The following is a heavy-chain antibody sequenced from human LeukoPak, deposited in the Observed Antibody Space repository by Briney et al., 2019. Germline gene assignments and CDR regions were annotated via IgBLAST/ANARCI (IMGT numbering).Heavy chain of an antibody. Sequence: GGPLRLSCAASGFTVSSNYMSWVRQAPGKGLEWVSVIYSGGSTYYADSAKGRFTISRDNSKNTLYLQMNSLRAEDTAVYYCARDLRSGDWFDPWGQGTLVTVSS. D-gene: IGHD3-16*01. V-gene: IGHV3-66*01. CDR2: IYSGGST. CDR1: GFTVSSNY. CDR3: ARDLRSGDWFDP. J-gene: IGHJ5*02.